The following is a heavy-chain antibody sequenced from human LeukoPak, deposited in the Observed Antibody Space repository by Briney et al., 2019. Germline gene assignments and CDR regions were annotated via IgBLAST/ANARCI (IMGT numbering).Heavy chain of an antibody. Sequence: GSSVKVSCKPSGGTFSSYAISWVRQAPGQGLEWMGGIIPIFGTANYAQKLQGRVTITADKSTSTAYMELSSLRSEDTAVYYCARAVTMVRGVIMDYYYGMDVWGKGTTVTVSS. D-gene: IGHD3-10*01. V-gene: IGHV1-69*06. CDR1: GGTFSSYA. J-gene: IGHJ6*04. CDR3: ARAVTMVRGVIMDYYYGMDV. CDR2: IIPIFGTA.